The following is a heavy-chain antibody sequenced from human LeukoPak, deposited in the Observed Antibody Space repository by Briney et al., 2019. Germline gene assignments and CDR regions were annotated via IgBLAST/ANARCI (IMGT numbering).Heavy chain of an antibody. D-gene: IGHD4-23*01. CDR3: ARDRVVTPGYYYYYMDV. CDR1: GYTFTGYY. CDR2: INPNSGGT. V-gene: IGHV1-2*02. J-gene: IGHJ6*03. Sequence: ASVKVSCKASGYTFTGYYMHWVRQAPGQWLEWMGWINPNSGGTNYAQKFQGRVTMTRDTSISTAYMELSRLRSDDTAVYYCARDRVVTPGYYYYYMDVWGKGTTVTVSS.